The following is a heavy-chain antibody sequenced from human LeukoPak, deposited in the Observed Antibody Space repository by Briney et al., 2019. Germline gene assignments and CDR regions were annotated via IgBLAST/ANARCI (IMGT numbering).Heavy chain of an antibody. Sequence: SETLSLTCTVSGGSMSSYYWSWIQQPPGKGLEWIGYIYYSGSTNYNPSLKSRVTISVDTSKNQFSLKLSSVTAADTAVYYCARELDAFDIWGQGTMVTVSS. V-gene: IGHV4-59*01. J-gene: IGHJ3*02. CDR2: IYYSGST. CDR3: ARELDAFDI. CDR1: GGSMSSYY.